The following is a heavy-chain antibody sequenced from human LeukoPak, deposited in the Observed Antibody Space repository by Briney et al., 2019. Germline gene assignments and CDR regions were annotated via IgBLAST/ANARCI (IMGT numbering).Heavy chain of an antibody. Sequence: SETLSLTCTVSGYSISSGYYWGWIRQPPGKGLEWIGSIYHSGSTYYNPSLKSRVTISVDTSKNQFSLKLSSVTAADTAVYYCARIKCCGDCRGYYYYYHMGVWGKGTTVTISS. V-gene: IGHV4-38-2*02. J-gene: IGHJ6*03. D-gene: IGHD2-21*02. CDR2: IYHSGST. CDR3: ARIKCCGDCRGYYYYYHMGV. CDR1: GYSISSGYY.